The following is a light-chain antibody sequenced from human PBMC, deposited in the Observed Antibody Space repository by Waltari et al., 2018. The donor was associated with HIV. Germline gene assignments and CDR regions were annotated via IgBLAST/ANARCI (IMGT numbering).Light chain of an antibody. CDR3: DSYTISSTYV. CDR1: STALRAYHY. CDR2: EVS. J-gene: IGLJ1*01. V-gene: IGLV2-14*03. Sequence: QSALTQPASVSGSPGQSLTISCPRTSTALRAYHYVPWYQQHPGRAPKLIIYEVSYRPSGVSDRFSGSKSGNTASLTISGLQPEDEAEYYCDSYTISSTYVFGTGTKVTVL.